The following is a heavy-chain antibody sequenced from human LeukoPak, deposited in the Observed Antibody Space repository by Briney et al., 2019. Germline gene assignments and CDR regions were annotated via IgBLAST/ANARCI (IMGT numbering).Heavy chain of an antibody. D-gene: IGHD3-10*01. CDR1: GYSFTSYW. V-gene: IGHV5-51*01. CDR3: ARRTGVLLWFGEGDWFDP. CDR2: IYPGDSDT. Sequence: GESLKISCKGSGYSFTSYWIGWVRQMPGKGREWMGIIYPGDSDTRYSPSFQGQVTISADKSISTAYLQWSSLKASDTAMYYCARRTGVLLWFGEGDWFDPWGQGTLVTVSS. J-gene: IGHJ5*02.